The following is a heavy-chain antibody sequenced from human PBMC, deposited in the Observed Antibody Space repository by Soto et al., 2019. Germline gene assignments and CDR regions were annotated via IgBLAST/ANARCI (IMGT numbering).Heavy chain of an antibody. D-gene: IGHD3-3*01. CDR2: IKEDGSER. CDR3: ARDVGPVTIFGEALSGYFDF. J-gene: IGHJ4*02. V-gene: IGHV3-7*03. CDR1: GFSFGTYW. Sequence: LRLSCAVSGFSFGTYWMSWVRQAPGKGLEWLTSIKEDGSERYYLDSVKGRFTISRDNAKDSLSLQMNSLRGEDTAFYYCARDVGPVTIFGEALSGYFDFWGQGTLVTVSS.